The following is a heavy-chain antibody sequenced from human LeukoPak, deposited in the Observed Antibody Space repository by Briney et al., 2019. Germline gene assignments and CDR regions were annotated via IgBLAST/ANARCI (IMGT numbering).Heavy chain of an antibody. Sequence: GGSLRLSCAASGFTFSSYAMSWVRQAPGKGLEWVSAISGSGGSTYYADSVKGRFTISRDNSKNTLYLQMNSLRAEDTAVYYCARGRQNYDILTGYDYWGQGTLVTVSS. V-gene: IGHV3-23*01. CDR1: GFTFSSYA. J-gene: IGHJ4*02. D-gene: IGHD3-9*01. CDR2: ISGSGGST. CDR3: ARGRQNYDILTGYDY.